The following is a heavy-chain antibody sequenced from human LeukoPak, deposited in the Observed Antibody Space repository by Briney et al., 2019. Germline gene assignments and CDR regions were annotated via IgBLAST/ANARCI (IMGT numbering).Heavy chain of an antibody. D-gene: IGHD3-9*01. CDR2: ISGSVNIT. CDR3: AKSAQVRYFGLDY. J-gene: IGHJ4*02. V-gene: IGHV3-23*01. Sequence: GGSLRLSCTASGFTFSSYAMTWVRQAPGKGLEWVSTISGSVNITYYADSVKGRFTISRDNSKNTLYLQMNSLRAEDTAVYYCAKSAQVRYFGLDYWGQGTLVTVSS. CDR1: GFTFSSYA.